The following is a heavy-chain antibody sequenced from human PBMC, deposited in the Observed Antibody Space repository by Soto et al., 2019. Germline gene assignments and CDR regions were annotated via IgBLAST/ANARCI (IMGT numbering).Heavy chain of an antibody. CDR2: IYYSGST. J-gene: IGHJ3*02. V-gene: IGHV4-59*01. CDR3: ARVEGGSYGAFDI. CDR1: GGSISGYY. D-gene: IGHD1-26*01. Sequence: ASETLSLTCTVSGGSISGYYWSWIRQPPGKGLHFIGYIYYSGSTDYNPSLKSRVTISVDTSKNQFSLKLSSVTAADTAVYYCARVEGGSYGAFDIWGQGTMVTVSS.